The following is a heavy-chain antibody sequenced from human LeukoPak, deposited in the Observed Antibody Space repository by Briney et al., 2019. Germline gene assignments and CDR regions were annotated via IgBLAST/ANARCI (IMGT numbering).Heavy chain of an antibody. V-gene: IGHV4-31*03. D-gene: IGHD6-13*01. CDR1: GGSISSGGYY. Sequence: PSETLSLTCTVSGGSISSGGYYWGWIRQHAGKGREWIGYIYYSGSTYYNPSLKSRVTISVDTSKNQFSLKLSSVTAADTAVYYCASEQQLNYFDYWGQGTLVTVSS. CDR3: ASEQQLNYFDY. J-gene: IGHJ4*02. CDR2: IYYSGST.